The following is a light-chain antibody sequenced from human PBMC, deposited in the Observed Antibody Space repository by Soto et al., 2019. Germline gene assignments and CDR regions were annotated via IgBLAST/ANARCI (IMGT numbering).Light chain of an antibody. Sequence: DIKMTQSPSALSASVGDRVTITCRASQSISSWLVWYQQKPGKAPNLLIYRASSLESGVPSRFSGSGSGTEFTLTISSLQPDDFATYYCQHSHSYPVTFGQGTKVEIK. CDR1: QSISSW. J-gene: IGKJ1*01. CDR3: QHSHSYPVT. CDR2: RAS. V-gene: IGKV1-5*03.